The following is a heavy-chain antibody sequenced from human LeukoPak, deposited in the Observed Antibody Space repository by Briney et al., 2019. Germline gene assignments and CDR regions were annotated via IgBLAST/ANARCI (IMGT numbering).Heavy chain of an antibody. CDR3: AHSPYSSGWCDDYFDY. CDR1: GFSLSTRGVG. V-gene: IGHV2-5*02. J-gene: IGHJ4*02. CDR2: IYWDDDK. Sequence: SGPTLVKPTQTLTLTCTFSGFSLSTRGVGVGWIRQPPGKALEWLALIYWDDDKRYSPSLKSRLTIAKGTSKNQVVLTMTNMDPVDTATYYCAHSPYSSGWCDDYFDYWGQGTLVTVSS. D-gene: IGHD6-19*01.